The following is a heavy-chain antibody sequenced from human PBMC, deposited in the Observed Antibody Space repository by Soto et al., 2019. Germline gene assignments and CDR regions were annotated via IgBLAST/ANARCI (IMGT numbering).Heavy chain of an antibody. V-gene: IGHV4-30-4*01. D-gene: IGHD5-12*01. J-gene: IGHJ4*02. CDR2: IYDSGSS. Sequence: LSLTCTVSGASISSGDYFWSWIRQSPGKGLEWIGYIYDSGSSYYNPSLKSRVTMSVDTSKNQFSLKLRSVTAADTAVYYCAREKGYISGPKNFDYWGQGTLVTVS. CDR3: AREKGYISGPKNFDY. CDR1: GASISSGDYF.